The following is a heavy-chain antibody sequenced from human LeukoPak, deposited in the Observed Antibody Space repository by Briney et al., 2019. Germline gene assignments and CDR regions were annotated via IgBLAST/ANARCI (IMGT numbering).Heavy chain of an antibody. D-gene: IGHD3-10*01. Sequence: PSETLSLTCAVYGGSFSGYYWSWIRQPPGKGLEWIGEINNSGSTNYNPSLKSRVTISVDTSKNQFSLKLSSVTAADTAVYYCAREQITMVRGVICRDAFDIWGQGTMVTVSS. CDR2: INNSGST. CDR1: GGSFSGYY. J-gene: IGHJ3*02. V-gene: IGHV4-34*01. CDR3: AREQITMVRGVICRDAFDI.